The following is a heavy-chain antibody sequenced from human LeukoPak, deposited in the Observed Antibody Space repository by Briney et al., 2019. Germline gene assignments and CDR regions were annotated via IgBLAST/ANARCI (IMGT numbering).Heavy chain of an antibody. D-gene: IGHD5-12*01. CDR2: IKHDGSEK. J-gene: IGHJ4*02. CDR1: GFTFSHYW. CDR3: ARGDGYAQRD. V-gene: IGHV3-7*01. Sequence: PGGSLRLSCVASGFTFSHYWMTWVRQAPGKGPEWLANIKHDGSEKFHVDSVKGRFTISRDNAKNTLYLQMNSLRVEDTAVYYCARGDGYAQRDWGQGTLVTVPS.